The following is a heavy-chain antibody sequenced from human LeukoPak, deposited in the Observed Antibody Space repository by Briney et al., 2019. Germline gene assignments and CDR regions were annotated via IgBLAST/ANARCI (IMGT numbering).Heavy chain of an antibody. CDR2: ISVFNANR. CDR3: ARDEPLYHSIGTHLDF. CDR1: GYTFTNYG. V-gene: IGHV1-18*01. D-gene: IGHD1-14*01. J-gene: IGHJ4*02. Sequence: ASVKVSCKASGYTFTNYGISWVRQAPGQGLEWMGWISVFNANRNYAQKLQGRLTMTTDTSTSTAYMELRSLRSDDTAVYYCARDEPLYHSIGTHLDFWGQGTLVTVSS.